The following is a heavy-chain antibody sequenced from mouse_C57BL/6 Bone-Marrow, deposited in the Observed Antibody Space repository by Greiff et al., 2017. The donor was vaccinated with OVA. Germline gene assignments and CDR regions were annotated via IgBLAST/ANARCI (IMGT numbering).Heavy chain of an antibody. CDR2: IDPANGNT. D-gene: IGHD1-1*01. Sequence: EVHLVEPVAELVRPGASVKLSCTASGFNIKNTYMHWVKQRPEQGLEWIGRIDPANGNTKYAPKFQGKATITADTSSNTAYLHLSSLTSEDTASYYCAPHYYGSSPFAYGGQGTLVTVSA. CDR3: APHYYGSSPFAY. CDR1: GFNIKNTY. J-gene: IGHJ3*01. V-gene: IGHV14-3*01.